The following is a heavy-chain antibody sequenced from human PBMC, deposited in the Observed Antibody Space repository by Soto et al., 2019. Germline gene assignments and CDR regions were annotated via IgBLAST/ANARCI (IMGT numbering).Heavy chain of an antibody. J-gene: IGHJ4*02. CDR3: ARGTCSGGSCRFDY. D-gene: IGHD2-15*01. CDR1: GGSISSGGYY. Sequence: QVQLQESGPGLVKPSQILSLTCTVSGGSISSGGYYWSWIRQHPGKGLEWIGYIYYSGSTYYNPSLKSRVTISVDTSKNQFSLKLSSVTAADTAVYYCARGTCSGGSCRFDYWGQGTLVTVSS. V-gene: IGHV4-31*03. CDR2: IYYSGST.